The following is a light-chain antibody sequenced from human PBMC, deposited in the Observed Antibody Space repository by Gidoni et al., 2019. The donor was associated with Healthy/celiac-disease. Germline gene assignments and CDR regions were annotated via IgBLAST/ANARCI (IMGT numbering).Light chain of an antibody. J-gene: IGKJ4*01. CDR3: QQSYSTRPLT. Sequence: DIQMTQSPSSLSASVGDRVTITCRASQSISSYLNWYQQKPGKAPKLLIYAASSLQSGVPSSFSGSGSVTYFTLTISSLQPEDFATYYCQQSYSTRPLTFGGGTKVEIK. CDR2: AAS. V-gene: IGKV1-39*01. CDR1: QSISSY.